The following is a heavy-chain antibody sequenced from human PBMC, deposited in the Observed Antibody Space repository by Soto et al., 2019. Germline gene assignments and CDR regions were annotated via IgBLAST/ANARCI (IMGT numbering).Heavy chain of an antibody. CDR2: IIPFSDTT. V-gene: IGHV1-69*13. CDR1: GGTFSNYA. D-gene: IGHD6-13*01. Sequence: SVEVSCKASGGTFSNYAFTWVRQAPGEGLEWMGEIIPFSDTTNHAQHLQGRVTITADELTDTVYMELSSLRSDDTAVYYCARQGGRAAAGAYYYYGLDVWGQGTTVTV. CDR3: ARQGGRAAAGAYYYYGLDV. J-gene: IGHJ6*02.